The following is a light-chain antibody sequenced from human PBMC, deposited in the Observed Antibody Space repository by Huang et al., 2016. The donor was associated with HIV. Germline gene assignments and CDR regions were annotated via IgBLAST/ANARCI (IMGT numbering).Light chain of an antibody. CDR3: QQYYSPPQT. Sequence: DIQMTQSPSSLSASLGDRVTITCRASQGITKSLAWYQQKTGKAPKLLLYDASRLESGGPSRFSGSGSGTDYTLTISSLQPEDFATYYCQQYYSPPQTFGQGTKVEI. J-gene: IGKJ1*01. CDR1: QGITKS. V-gene: IGKV1-NL1*01. CDR2: DAS.